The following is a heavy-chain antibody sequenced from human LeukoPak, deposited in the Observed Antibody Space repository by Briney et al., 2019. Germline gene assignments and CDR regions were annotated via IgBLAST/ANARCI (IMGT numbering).Heavy chain of an antibody. CDR3: ARVAVTHYGMDV. Sequence: SETLSLTCAVYGGSFSGYYWSWIRQPPGKGLEWIGYIYYSGSTYYNPSLKSRVTISVATSKNQFSLELSSVTAADTAVYYCARVAVTHYGMDVWGQGTTVTVSS. CDR1: GGSFSGYY. D-gene: IGHD4-17*01. V-gene: IGHV4-30-4*08. J-gene: IGHJ6*02. CDR2: IYYSGST.